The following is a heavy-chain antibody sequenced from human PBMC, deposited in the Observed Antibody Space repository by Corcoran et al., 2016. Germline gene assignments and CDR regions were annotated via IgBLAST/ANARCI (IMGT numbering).Heavy chain of an antibody. CDR1: GFTFSSYS. V-gene: IGHV3-48*04. J-gene: IGHJ6*02. D-gene: IGHD2-2*01. Sequence: EVQLVESGGGLVQPGGSLRLSCAASGFTFSSYSMNWVRQAPGKGLEWVSYISSSSSTIYYADSVKGRFTISRDNAKNSLYLQMNSLRAEDTAVYYCARMASSTSFGDYYYGMDVWGQGTTVTVSS. CDR3: ARMASSTSFGDYYYGMDV. CDR2: ISSSSSTI.